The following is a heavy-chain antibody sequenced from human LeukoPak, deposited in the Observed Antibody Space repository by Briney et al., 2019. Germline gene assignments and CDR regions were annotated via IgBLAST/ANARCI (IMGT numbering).Heavy chain of an antibody. D-gene: IGHD6-25*01. CDR1: AYSLTDHY. J-gene: IGHJ3*02. CDR2: ISPNNGGT. Sequence: ASVKVSCKASAYSLTDHYVHWVRQAPGEGLEWMGWISPNNGGTIYAQKFQGRVTMTRDTSIITAYMELSKLRSDDTAFYYCAREVGSGTFDIWGQGTMVTVSS. V-gene: IGHV1-2*02. CDR3: AREVGSGTFDI.